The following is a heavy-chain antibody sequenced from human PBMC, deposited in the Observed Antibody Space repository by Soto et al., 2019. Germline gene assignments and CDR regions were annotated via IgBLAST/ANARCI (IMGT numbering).Heavy chain of an antibody. CDR3: AKGGSSGTSCSWDYYYYMDV. V-gene: IGHV3-9*01. D-gene: IGHD2-2*01. J-gene: IGHJ6*03. Sequence: EVQLVESGGGLVQPGRSLRLSCAASGFTFDDYAMHWVRQAPGKGLEWVSGISWNSGRIGYADSVKGRFTISRDNTKNSLYLQMNSLRAEDTALYFCAKGGSSGTSCSWDYYYYMDVWGKGTTVTVSS. CDR2: ISWNSGRI. CDR1: GFTFDDYA.